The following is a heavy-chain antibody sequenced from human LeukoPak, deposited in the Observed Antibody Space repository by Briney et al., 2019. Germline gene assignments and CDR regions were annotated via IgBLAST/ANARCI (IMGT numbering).Heavy chain of an antibody. Sequence: SETLSLTCAVYGGSFSGYYWSWIRQPPGKGLEWIGEINHSGSTNYNPSLKSRVTISVDTSKNQFSLKLSSVTAADTAVYYCARGYRGVLWWCHYFDYWGQGTLVTVSS. CDR3: ARGYRGVLWWCHYFDY. CDR1: GGSFSGYY. D-gene: IGHD2-21*01. CDR2: INHSGST. V-gene: IGHV4-34*01. J-gene: IGHJ4*02.